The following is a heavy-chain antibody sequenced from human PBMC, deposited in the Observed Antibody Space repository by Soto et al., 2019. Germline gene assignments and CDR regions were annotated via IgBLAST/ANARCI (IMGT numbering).Heavy chain of an antibody. CDR3: ARGDRGAFDL. Sequence: EVHLVESEGGLVQPGGSLRLSCAASGFTFSYYWMHWVRQAPGQGLVWVSRIHSDGSSTTDADSVKGRFTISRDNAKNTLYLQMNSLRAEDTAVYYCARGDRGAFDLWDQGTMVTVSS. D-gene: IGHD2-21*02. J-gene: IGHJ3*01. CDR1: GFTFSYYW. CDR2: IHSDGSST. V-gene: IGHV3-74*01.